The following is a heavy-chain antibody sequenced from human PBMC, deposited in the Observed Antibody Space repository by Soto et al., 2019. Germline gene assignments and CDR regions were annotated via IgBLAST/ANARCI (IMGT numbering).Heavy chain of an antibody. J-gene: IGHJ6*02. CDR2: IYYSGST. CDR1: GGSISSYY. D-gene: IGHD3-22*01. CDR3: ARALSYYDSSGYYYPWGMDV. V-gene: IGHV4-59*01. Sequence: PSETLSLTCTASGGSISSYYWSWIRQPPGKGLEWIGYIYYSGSTNYNPSLKSRVTISVDTSKNQFSLKLSSVTAADTAVYYCARALSYYDSSGYYYPWGMDVWGQGTTVTVSS.